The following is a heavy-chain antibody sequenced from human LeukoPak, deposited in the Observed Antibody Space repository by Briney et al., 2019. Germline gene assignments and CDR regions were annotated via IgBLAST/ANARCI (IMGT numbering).Heavy chain of an antibody. V-gene: IGHV4-59*01. CDR1: GGSIRSYY. Sequence: SETLSLTCTVSGGSIRSYYWSWIRQPPGKGLEWIGYIYYSGSTNYNPSLKSRVTISVDTSKNQFSLKLSSVTAADTAVYYCARYYYDSSGYRDAFDIRGQGTMVTVSS. CDR2: IYYSGST. D-gene: IGHD3-22*01. CDR3: ARYYYDSSGYRDAFDI. J-gene: IGHJ3*02.